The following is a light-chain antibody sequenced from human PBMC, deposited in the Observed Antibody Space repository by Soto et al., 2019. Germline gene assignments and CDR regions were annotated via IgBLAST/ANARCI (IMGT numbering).Light chain of an antibody. CDR2: GAS. CDR3: QQYNNWPQT. J-gene: IGKJ1*01. V-gene: IGKV3-15*01. Sequence: EIVMTQSPATLSVSPGERATLSCRASQSVSSNLAWYQQKPGQAPMLLIYGASTRATGIPARFSGSGSGTEFTPTISSLQSEDFAVYYCQQYNNWPQTFGQGTKVEIK. CDR1: QSVSSN.